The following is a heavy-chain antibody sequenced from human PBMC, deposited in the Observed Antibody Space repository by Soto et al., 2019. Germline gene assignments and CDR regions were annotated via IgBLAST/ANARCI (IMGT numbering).Heavy chain of an antibody. V-gene: IGHV1-69*13. D-gene: IGHD6-19*01. Sequence: SVKVSCKTSGGTFSTYAIYWVRQAPGQGLEWMGAIIPLFGTADYAQKFQGRVTITADESTSTAYMELSSLRSEDTAVYYCATPKGSYSSGYYYFDYWGQGTLVTVSS. CDR2: IIPLFGTA. CDR3: ATPKGSYSSGYYYFDY. CDR1: GGTFSTYA. J-gene: IGHJ4*02.